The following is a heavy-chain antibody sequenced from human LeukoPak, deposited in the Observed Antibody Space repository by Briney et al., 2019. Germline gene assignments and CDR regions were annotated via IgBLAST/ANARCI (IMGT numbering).Heavy chain of an antibody. CDR1: GFTVSSNY. V-gene: IGHV3-66*01. J-gene: IGHJ4*02. D-gene: IGHD5-18*01. CDR2: IYSGGST. CDR3: ARGYTYGDY. Sequence: GGSLRLSRAASGFTVSSNYMSWVRQAPGKGMEWVSIIYSGGSTDYADSVKGRFTVSRDNSKNTLYLQMNSLRAEDTAVYYCARGYTYGDYWGQGTLVTVSS.